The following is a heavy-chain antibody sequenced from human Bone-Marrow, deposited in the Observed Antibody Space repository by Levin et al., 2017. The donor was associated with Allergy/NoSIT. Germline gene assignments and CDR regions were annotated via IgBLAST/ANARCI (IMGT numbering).Heavy chain of an antibody. CDR3: VRDYGGSGSANAFDI. V-gene: IGHV3-74*01. Sequence: PGGSLRLSCAASGFTFSSLWMHWVRQAPGKGLVWVSRITSDGSSTTYADSVRGRFTISRDNAKNTVYLVMNSLRAEDTAMYYCVRDYGGSGSANAFDIWGQGTMVTVSS. D-gene: IGHD4-23*01. CDR1: GFTFSSLW. CDR2: ITSDGSST. J-gene: IGHJ3*02.